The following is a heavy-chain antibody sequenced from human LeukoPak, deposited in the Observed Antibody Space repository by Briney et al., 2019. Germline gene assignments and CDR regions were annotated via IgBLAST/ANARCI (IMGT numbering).Heavy chain of an antibody. CDR2: ISASTKFI. CDR1: GFTFAAYT. CDR3: ARGGSGGTPVPYYSDY. D-gene: IGHD2-15*01. V-gene: IGHV3-21*01. Sequence: GGSLRLSCAASGFTFAAYTMTWVRQAPGKGLEWVSSISASTKFISYADSVKGRFTISRDNAGNSLYLQMNSLRAEDTALYYCARGGSGGTPVPYYSDYWGQGTLVTVSS. J-gene: IGHJ4*02.